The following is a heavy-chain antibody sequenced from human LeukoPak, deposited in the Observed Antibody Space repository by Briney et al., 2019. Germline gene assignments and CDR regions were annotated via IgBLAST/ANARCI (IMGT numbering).Heavy chain of an antibody. J-gene: IGHJ4*02. V-gene: IGHV1-46*03. CDR3: ARLRYYYDSSGYYYDY. CDR1: GYTFTSYY. Sequence: ASVKASCKASGYTFTSYYMHWVRQAPGQGLEWMGIINPSGGSTSYAQKFQGRVTMTRDTSTSTVYMELSSLRSEDTAVYYCARLRYYYDSSGYYYDYWGQGTLVTVSS. D-gene: IGHD3-22*01. CDR2: INPSGGST.